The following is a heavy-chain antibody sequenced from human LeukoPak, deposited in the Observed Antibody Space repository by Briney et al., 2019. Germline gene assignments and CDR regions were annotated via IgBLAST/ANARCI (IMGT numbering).Heavy chain of an antibody. CDR2: IYYSGST. CDR1: GGSINSGGYY. CDR3: ARMDRSIFGVVIIDY. J-gene: IGHJ4*02. V-gene: IGHV4-31*03. Sequence: SQTLSLTCTVSGGSINSGGYYWSWIRQHPGKGLEWIVYIYYSGSTYYNPSLKSRVTISVDTSKNQFSLKLSSVTAADTAVYYCARMDRSIFGVVIIDYWGQGTLVTVSS. D-gene: IGHD3-3*01.